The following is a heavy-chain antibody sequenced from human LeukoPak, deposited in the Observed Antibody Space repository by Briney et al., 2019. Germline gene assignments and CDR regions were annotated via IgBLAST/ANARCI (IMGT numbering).Heavy chain of an antibody. J-gene: IGHJ5*02. D-gene: IGHD6-13*01. V-gene: IGHV1-2*02. CDR1: GYSFIAYH. CDR3: GRDETAATGIGLDP. Sequence: ASVKVSCKASGYSFIAYHIHWVRQAPGQGLEWMGWINPASGATVYGQKFQGRVTMTRDTSINTVYMDLSRLTSDDTAVYYCGRDETAATGIGLDPWGQGTLVNVSS. CDR2: INPASGAT.